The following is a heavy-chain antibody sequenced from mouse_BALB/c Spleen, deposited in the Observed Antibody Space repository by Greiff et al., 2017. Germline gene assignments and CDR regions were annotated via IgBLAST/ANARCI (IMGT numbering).Heavy chain of an antibody. V-gene: IGHV5-12-1*01. J-gene: IGHJ2*01. D-gene: IGHD2-3*01. CDR1: GFAFSSYD. CDR3: ARDDGYFDY. CDR2: ISSGGGST. Sequence: EVRGVESGGGLVKPGGSLKLSCAASGFAFSSYDMSWVRQTPEKRLEWVAYISSGGGSTYYPDTVKGRFTISRDNAKNTLYLQMSSLKSEDTAMYYCARDDGYFDYWGQGTTLTVSS.